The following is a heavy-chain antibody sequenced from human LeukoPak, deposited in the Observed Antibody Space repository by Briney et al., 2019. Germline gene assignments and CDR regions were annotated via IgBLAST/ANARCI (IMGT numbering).Heavy chain of an antibody. D-gene: IGHD2-15*01. CDR2: INPSGGST. CDR1: GYTFTSYY. Sequence: ASVEVSCKASGYTFTSYYMHWVRQAPGQGLEWMGIINPSGGSTSYAQKFQGRVTMTRDTSTSTVYMELSSLRSEDTAVYYSARAQDRTDAFDIWGQGTMVTVSS. CDR3: ARAQDRTDAFDI. V-gene: IGHV1-46*01. J-gene: IGHJ3*02.